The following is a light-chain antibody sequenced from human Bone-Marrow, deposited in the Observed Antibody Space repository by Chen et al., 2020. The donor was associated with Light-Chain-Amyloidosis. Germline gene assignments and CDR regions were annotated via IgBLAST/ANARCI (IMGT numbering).Light chain of an antibody. CDR1: SGSIATNY. V-gene: IGLV6-57*01. Sequence: NFMLTQPHSVSESPGKTVITSCTRSSGSIATNYVQWYQQRPGSSPTTVIYEDDQRPSGVPDRLSGSIDRSSNSASLTISGLKTEDEADYYCQSYQGSSQGVFGGGTKLTVL. J-gene: IGLJ3*02. CDR3: QSYQGSSQGV. CDR2: EDD.